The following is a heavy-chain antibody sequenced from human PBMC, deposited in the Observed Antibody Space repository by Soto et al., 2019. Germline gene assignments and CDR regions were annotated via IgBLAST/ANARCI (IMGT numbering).Heavy chain of an antibody. CDR2: INHSGST. CDR3: ARGHLSAMVFAWLLFSRDAPLFDY. CDR1: YGNFGDHD. D-gene: IGHD3-9*01. Sequence: SEIKRLTKSVFYGNFGDHDWRWISKPKGKRLEWIREINHSGSTNYNPSLKSRVTISVDTSKNQFSLKLRSVTAADTAVYYCARGHLSAMVFAWLLFSRDAPLFDYWVQGTLVTVSS. V-gene: IGHV4-34*01. J-gene: IGHJ4*02.